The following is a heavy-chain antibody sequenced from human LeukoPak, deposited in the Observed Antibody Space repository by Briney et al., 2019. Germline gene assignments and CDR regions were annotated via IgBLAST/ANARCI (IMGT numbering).Heavy chain of an antibody. Sequence: PGGSLRLSCAASGFTFSSYGMHWVRQAPGKWLEWVAFIRFDGSDKYYADSVKGRFTISRDNSKNTLYLQMNSLRAEDTAVYYCAKTQNQWLGTFDYWGQGTLVTVYS. CDR3: AKTQNQWLGTFDY. D-gene: IGHD6-19*01. J-gene: IGHJ4*02. V-gene: IGHV3-30*02. CDR1: GFTFSSYG. CDR2: IRFDGSDK.